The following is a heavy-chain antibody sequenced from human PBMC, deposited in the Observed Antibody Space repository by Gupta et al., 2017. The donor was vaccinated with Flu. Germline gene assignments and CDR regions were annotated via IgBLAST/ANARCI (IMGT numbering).Heavy chain of an antibody. J-gene: IGHJ4*02. CDR1: GGSIIDSH. D-gene: IGHD4-23*01. V-gene: IGHV4-34*01. CDR3: ARGASGGNVFDT. Sequence: QVHLSQWGPGLLKPSQTLSLTCGVYGGSIIDSHWTWTRQSPGKGLEWLGEIDRGGSPNYNPSLRGRVTIFADKPRKQVSLRVDSMTAADTGVYYCARGASGGNVFDTWGQGTLVSVSS. CDR2: IDRGGSP.